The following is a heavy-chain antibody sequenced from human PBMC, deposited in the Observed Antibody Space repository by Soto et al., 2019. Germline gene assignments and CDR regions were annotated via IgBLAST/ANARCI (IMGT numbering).Heavy chain of an antibody. D-gene: IGHD4-17*01. CDR3: ARRSRLYGDSVDY. CDR2: IHSGGTT. V-gene: IGHV3-66*04. Sequence: EVQLVESGGGLIQHGGSLRLSCAASGFTVSSSYMSWVRHAPGKGLEWVSLIHSGGTTYYADSVKGRFTISRDNSKNTLYLQMNSLGADDTAVYYCARRSRLYGDSVDYWGQGTLVTVSS. CDR1: GFTVSSSY. J-gene: IGHJ4*02.